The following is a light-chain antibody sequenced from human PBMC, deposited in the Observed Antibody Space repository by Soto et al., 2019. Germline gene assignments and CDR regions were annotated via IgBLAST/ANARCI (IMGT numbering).Light chain of an antibody. CDR2: GAS. CDR1: LSISSD. CDR3: QQYNSWPS. Sequence: EIVMTQSPATLSVSPGERATLSCRASLSISSDLAWYQQKLGQAPRLLIYGASTRATGVPARFSGSGSGTEFTLTISSLQSEDFAVYFCQQYNSWPSFGGGTKV. J-gene: IGKJ4*01. V-gene: IGKV3-15*01.